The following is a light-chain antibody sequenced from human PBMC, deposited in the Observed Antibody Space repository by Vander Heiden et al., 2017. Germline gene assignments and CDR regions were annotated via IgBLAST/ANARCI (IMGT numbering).Light chain of an antibody. Sequence: SALTQPASVSGSPGQSIIISCTRTSSDVGTYNLVSWYQQHPGKAPKLIIYEANRRPSGVSNRFSGSKTGNTASLAISGLQADDEADYYCTSYTGSSTPYVFGSGTKVTVL. CDR1: SSDVGTYNL. V-gene: IGLV2-14*02. CDR3: TSYTGSSTPYV. J-gene: IGLJ1*01. CDR2: EAN.